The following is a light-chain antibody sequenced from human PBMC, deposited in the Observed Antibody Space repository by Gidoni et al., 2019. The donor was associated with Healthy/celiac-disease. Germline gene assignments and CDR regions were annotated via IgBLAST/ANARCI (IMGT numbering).Light chain of an antibody. V-gene: IGKV1-13*02. J-gene: IGKJ2*01. CDR1: KGISSA. Sequence: AIQVNQSPSSLSASVGDRVNITCRASKGISSALAWYQQKPGKAPKLLLDDASSLESGVPSRFSGSGSGTDFTLTISSLQPDDFATYYCQQFNSYPYTFGEXTKLEIK. CDR3: QQFNSYPYT. CDR2: DAS.